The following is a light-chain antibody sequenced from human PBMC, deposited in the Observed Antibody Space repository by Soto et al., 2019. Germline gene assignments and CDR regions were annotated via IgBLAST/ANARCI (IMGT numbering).Light chain of an antibody. CDR3: QQYDNWPPFT. V-gene: IGKV3-15*01. Sequence: EIEMTQSPATLSVSPGERATLSCRASQSVGSHLAWYQQRPGQAPRLLIYGALYRATGIPARFSGSGSGTDFTLTISSLQSEDFAVYYCQQYDNWPPFTLGPGTKVDIK. CDR2: GAL. CDR1: QSVGSH. J-gene: IGKJ3*01.